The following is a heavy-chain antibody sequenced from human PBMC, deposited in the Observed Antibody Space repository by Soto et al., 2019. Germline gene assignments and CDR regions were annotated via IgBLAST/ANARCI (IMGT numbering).Heavy chain of an antibody. CDR2: IKSKTDGGTT. V-gene: IGHV3-15*01. CDR3: TTAPEQWPIRHDYWYFDL. CDR1: GFTFSNAW. Sequence: EVQLVESGGGLVKPGGSLRLSCAASGFTFSNAWMSWVRQAPGKGLEWVGRIKSKTDGGTTDYAAPVKGRFTISRDDSKNTLYLQMNSLKTEDTAVYYCTTAPEQWPIRHDYWYFDLWGRGTLVTVSS. D-gene: IGHD6-19*01. J-gene: IGHJ2*01.